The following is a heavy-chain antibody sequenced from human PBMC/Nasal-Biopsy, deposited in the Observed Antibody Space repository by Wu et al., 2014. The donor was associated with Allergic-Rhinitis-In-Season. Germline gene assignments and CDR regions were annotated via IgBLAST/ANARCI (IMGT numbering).Heavy chain of an antibody. J-gene: IGHJ4*02. CDR3: GRRKNNWAGGFDY. CDR2: ITSNGDTT. Sequence: VSSITSNGDTTYYVDSVKGRFTISRDNSKNTLYLQMNSLRAEDTAVYYCGRRKNNWAGGFDYWGQGTLVTVSS. V-gene: IGHV3-64*04. D-gene: IGHD1-20*01.